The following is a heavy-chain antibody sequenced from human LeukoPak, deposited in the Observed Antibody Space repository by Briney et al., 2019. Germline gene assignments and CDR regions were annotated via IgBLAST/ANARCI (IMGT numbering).Heavy chain of an antibody. D-gene: IGHD3-3*01. CDR2: ISSSSSTM. CDR1: GFTFSSYS. J-gene: IGHJ4*02. CDR3: ASDLVEWSGYYFGY. Sequence: GGSLRLSCAASGFTFSSYSMNWVRQAPGKGLEWVSYISSSSSTMYYADSVKGRFTISRDNAKNSLYLQMNSLRAEDTAVYYCASDLVEWSGYYFGYWGQGTLVTVSS. V-gene: IGHV3-48*01.